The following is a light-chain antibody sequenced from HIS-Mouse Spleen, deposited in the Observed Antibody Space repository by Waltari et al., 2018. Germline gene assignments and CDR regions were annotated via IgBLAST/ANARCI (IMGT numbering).Light chain of an antibody. J-gene: IGLJ2*01. CDR2: EDS. CDR1: ALPNTY. V-gene: IGLV3-10*01. Sequence: SYELTQPPSVSVSPGQTARITCSGYALPNTYAYWYQQKSGQAPVLVIYEDSKRPSGIPERFSGSSSGTMATLTISGAQVEDEADYYCYSTDSSGNHRVFGGGTKLTVL. CDR3: YSTDSSGNHRV.